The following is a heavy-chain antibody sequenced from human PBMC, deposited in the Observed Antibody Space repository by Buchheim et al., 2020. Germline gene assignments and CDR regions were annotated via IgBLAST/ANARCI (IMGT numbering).Heavy chain of an antibody. CDR3: ARLWGSNYNSSGYYYPHWYFDL. V-gene: IGHV7-4-1*02. CDR2: IKTNTGNP. D-gene: IGHD3-22*01. CDR1: GYSFTSYA. Sequence: QVQLVQSGSELKKPGASVKVSCKSSGYSFTSYAMNWVRQAPGQGLEWMGWIKTNTGNPMYAQGFTGRFVFSLDTSVSTAYLQISSLKAEDTAVYYCARLWGSNYNSSGYYYPHWYFDLWGRGTL. J-gene: IGHJ2*01.